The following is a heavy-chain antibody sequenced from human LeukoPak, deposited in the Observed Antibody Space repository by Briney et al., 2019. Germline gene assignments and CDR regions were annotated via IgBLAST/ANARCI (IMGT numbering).Heavy chain of an antibody. D-gene: IGHD2/OR15-2a*01. V-gene: IGHV4-59*08. J-gene: IGHJ4*02. Sequence: PTETLSLTCTVSGGSISSYYWSWIRQPPGKGLEWIAYISDIGSINYNPSLKSRVTISLETSKNQFSLKLSSVTAADTAVYYCAGHHPRNTVDFWGQGTLVTVSS. CDR2: ISDIGSI. CDR1: GGSISSYY. CDR3: AGHHPRNTVDF.